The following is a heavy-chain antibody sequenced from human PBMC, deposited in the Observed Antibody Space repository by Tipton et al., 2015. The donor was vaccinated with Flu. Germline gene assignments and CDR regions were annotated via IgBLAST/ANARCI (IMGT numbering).Heavy chain of an antibody. V-gene: IGHV4-38-2*02. CDR2: IHYSGSP. Sequence: TLSLTCTVSGDSMRRDYFWGWIRQAPGKGLEWIGNIHYSGSPHYNPSLKSRVTISVDTSKNQFSLRPNSVTAADTAVYYCAMYYYDSSSYYSQGWFDPWGQGTLVTVSS. CDR1: GDSMRRDYF. D-gene: IGHD3-22*01. J-gene: IGHJ5*02. CDR3: AMYYYDSSSYYSQGWFDP.